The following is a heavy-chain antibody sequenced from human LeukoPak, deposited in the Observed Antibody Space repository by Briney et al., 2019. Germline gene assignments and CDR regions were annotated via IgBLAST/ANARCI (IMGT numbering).Heavy chain of an antibody. V-gene: IGHV4-34*01. CDR1: GGSFSGYY. CDR2: INHSGST. CDR3: AREILYDSSAYNV. J-gene: IGHJ4*02. D-gene: IGHD3-22*01. Sequence: SETLSLTFAVYGGSFSGYYWSWIRQPPGKGLEWIGEINHSGSTNYNPPLKSRVTISVDMSKNQFSLKLRSMTAADTAVYFCAREILYDSSAYNVWGQGDLVTASS.